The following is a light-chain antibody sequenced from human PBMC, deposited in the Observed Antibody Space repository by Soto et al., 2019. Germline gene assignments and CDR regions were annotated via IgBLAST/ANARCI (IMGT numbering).Light chain of an antibody. CDR1: QSVSSNY. J-gene: IGKJ2*01. Sequence: EIVLTQSPDTLSLSPGERATLSCRASQSVSSNYLAWYQHKPGQAPRLLIYGASSRATGIPDRFSGSGSGTDFTLTISRLEPEDFAVYYCQQYDSSPYTFGQGTELEIK. CDR2: GAS. V-gene: IGKV3-20*01. CDR3: QQYDSSPYT.